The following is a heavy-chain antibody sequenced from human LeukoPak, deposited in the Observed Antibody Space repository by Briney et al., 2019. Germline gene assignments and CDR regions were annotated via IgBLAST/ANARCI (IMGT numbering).Heavy chain of an antibody. CDR3: AIAQEAGDFDY. Sequence: SVKVSCKASGGTFSSYAISWVRQAPGQGLEWMGGIIPIFGTANYAQKLQGRVTIIADESTSTAYMELSSLRSEDTAVYYCAIAQEAGDFDYWGQGTLVTVSS. V-gene: IGHV1-69*01. CDR2: IIPIFGTA. J-gene: IGHJ4*02. D-gene: IGHD7-27*01. CDR1: GGTFSSYA.